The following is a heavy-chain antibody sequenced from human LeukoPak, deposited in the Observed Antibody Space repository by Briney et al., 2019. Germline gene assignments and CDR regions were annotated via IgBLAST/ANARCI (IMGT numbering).Heavy chain of an antibody. CDR2: ISYSGST. Sequence: SETLSLTCTVSGGSISSSSYYWGWIRQPPGKGLEWIGSISYSGSTCYNPSLKSRVTISVDTSKNQFSLKLSSVTAADTAVYYCARLYGSGNYPYYFDYWGQGTLVTVSS. D-gene: IGHD3-10*01. CDR1: GGSISSSSYY. CDR3: ARLYGSGNYPYYFDY. V-gene: IGHV4-39*01. J-gene: IGHJ4*02.